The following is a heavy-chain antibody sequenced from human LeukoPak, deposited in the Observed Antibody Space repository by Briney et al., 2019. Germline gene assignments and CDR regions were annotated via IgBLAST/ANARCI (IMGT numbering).Heavy chain of an antibody. D-gene: IGHD3-10*01. J-gene: IGHJ4*02. CDR3: ARGFTMVRGVIDQGGY. CDR1: GGSFSGYY. CDR2: INHSGST. V-gene: IGHV4-34*01. Sequence: SETLSLTCAVYGGSFSGYYWSWIRQPPGKGLEWIGEINHSGSTNYNPSLKSRVTISVDTSKNQFSLKLSSVTAADTAVYYCARGFTMVRGVIDQGGYWGQGTLVTVSS.